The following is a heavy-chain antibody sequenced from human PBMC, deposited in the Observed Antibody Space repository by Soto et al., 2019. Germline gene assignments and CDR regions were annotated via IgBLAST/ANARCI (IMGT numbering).Heavy chain of an antibody. CDR2: IRYSGST. J-gene: IGHJ4*02. CDR3: ARHPGPDY. Sequence: QLQLQESGPGLVKPSEALSLTCTVSGGSISSSTYYWGWIRQPPGKGLEWIGSIRYSGSTYYNPSXXSXVXXSIDTSMTQFSLKLSSVTAADTAVYYCARHPGPDYWGQGTLVTVSS. CDR1: GGSISSSTYY. V-gene: IGHV4-39*01.